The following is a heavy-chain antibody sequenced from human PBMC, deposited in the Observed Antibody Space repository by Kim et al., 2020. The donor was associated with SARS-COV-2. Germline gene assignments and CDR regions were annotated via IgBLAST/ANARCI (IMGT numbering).Heavy chain of an antibody. CDR1: GFTFSKFA. CDR2: ISVSGDFT. J-gene: IGHJ3*01. Sequence: GGSLRLSCAAPGFTFSKFAMSWVRQAPGKGLELVSIISVSGDFTYYADSVKGRFTISRDNSKSTLYLQLNSLRVEDTAVYYCAKGGSTSHYAFDLCGQGTLVTVSS. V-gene: IGHV3-23*01. CDR3: AKGGSTSHYAFDL. D-gene: IGHD2-2*01.